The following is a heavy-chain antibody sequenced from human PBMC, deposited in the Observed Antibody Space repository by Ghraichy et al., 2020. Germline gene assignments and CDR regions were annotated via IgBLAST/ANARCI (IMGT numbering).Heavy chain of an antibody. CDR2: IFYSGSI. D-gene: IGHD3-10*01. Sequence: SQTLSLTCTVSGTSVRSYFWSWIRQPPGKGLEWIGDIFYSGSINYNPSLKSRVTISIDASSNQFSLNLSSVTAADTAVYYCARMGGYKDPLWYWGQGILVAVSS. CDR3: ARMGGYKDPLWY. CDR1: GTSVRSYF. J-gene: IGHJ4*02. V-gene: IGHV4-59*02.